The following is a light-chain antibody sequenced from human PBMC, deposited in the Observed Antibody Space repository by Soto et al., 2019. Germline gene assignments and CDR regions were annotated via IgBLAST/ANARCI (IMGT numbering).Light chain of an antibody. CDR3: QQYGSSPVT. CDR2: GAS. Sequence: EIVLTQSPGTLSLSPGERAALSCRASQSVSFSYLAWYQQKPGQAPRLLIYGASSRATGIPDRFSGSGSGTDFTLTISRLEPEDFAVYYCQQYGSSPVTFGQGTEVEIK. V-gene: IGKV3-20*01. CDR1: QSVSFSY. J-gene: IGKJ1*01.